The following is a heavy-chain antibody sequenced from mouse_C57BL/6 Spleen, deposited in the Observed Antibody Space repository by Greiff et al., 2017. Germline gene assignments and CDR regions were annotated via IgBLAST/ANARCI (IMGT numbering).Heavy chain of an antibody. Sequence: QVQLQQSGPELVKPGASVKISCKASGYAFSSSWMNWVKQRPGKGLEWIGRIYPGGGDTNYNGKFKGKATLTADKSSSTAYMQLSSLTSEESAVYFCARGAYYGDYWGQGTTLAVSS. CDR2: IYPGGGDT. CDR1: GYAFSSSW. CDR3: ARGAYYGDY. V-gene: IGHV1-82*01. J-gene: IGHJ2*01. D-gene: IGHD2-10*01.